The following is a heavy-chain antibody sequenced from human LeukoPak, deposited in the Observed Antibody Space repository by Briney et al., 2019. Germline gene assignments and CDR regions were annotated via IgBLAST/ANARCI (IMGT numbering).Heavy chain of an antibody. V-gene: IGHV1-18*01. CDR3: AREYQLPLSAGWFDP. D-gene: IGHD2-2*01. Sequence: ASVKVSCKASGYTFTSYGISWVRQAPGQGLEWMGWISAYNGNTNYAQKLQGRVTMTTDTSTSTAYMELRSLRSDDTAVYYCAREYQLPLSAGWFDPWGQGTLVTVSS. CDR1: GYTFTSYG. CDR2: ISAYNGNT. J-gene: IGHJ5*02.